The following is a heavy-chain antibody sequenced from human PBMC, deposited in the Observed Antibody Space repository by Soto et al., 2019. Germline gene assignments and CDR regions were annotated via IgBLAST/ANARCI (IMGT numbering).Heavy chain of an antibody. CDR3: TYRITMVRGTSDY. J-gene: IGHJ4*02. D-gene: IGHD3-10*01. CDR2: IRSKANSYAT. V-gene: IGHV3-73*02. Sequence: EVQLVESGGGLVQPGGSLKLSCAASGFTFSGSAMHWVRQASGKGLEWVGRIRSKANSYATAYAASVKGRFTISRDDSKNTAYLQMNSLKTEDTAVYYCTYRITMVRGTSDYWGQGTLVTVSS. CDR1: GFTFSGSA.